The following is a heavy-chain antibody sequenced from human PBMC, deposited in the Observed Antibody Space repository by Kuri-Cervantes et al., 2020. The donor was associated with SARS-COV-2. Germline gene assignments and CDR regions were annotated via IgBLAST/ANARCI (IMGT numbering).Heavy chain of an antibody. CDR3: ASGYSIDY. J-gene: IGHJ4*02. D-gene: IGHD3-22*01. CDR2: ISGSGGST. V-gene: IGHV3-23*01. Sequence: GESLKISCAASGFTFSNAWMSWVRQAPGKGLEWVSAISGSGGSTYYADSVEGRFTISRDNSKNTLYLQMNSLRAEDTAVYYCASGYSIDYWGQGTLVTVSS. CDR1: GFTFSNAW.